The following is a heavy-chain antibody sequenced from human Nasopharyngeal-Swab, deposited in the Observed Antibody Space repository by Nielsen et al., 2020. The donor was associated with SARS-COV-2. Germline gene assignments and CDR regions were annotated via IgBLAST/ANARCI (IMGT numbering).Heavy chain of an antibody. CDR1: GFTFSDYE. J-gene: IGHJ4*02. CDR3: ATEPPTTIGARPDY. V-gene: IGHV3-48*03. Sequence: GSLKISCAASGFTFSDYEMNWVRQAPGKGLEWVSYIARDGSTIYYADSVKGRFTISRDNAKNSLYLQMNSLRAEDTAVYYCATEPPTTIGARPDYWGQGTLVTVSS. D-gene: IGHD6-6*01. CDR2: IARDGSTI.